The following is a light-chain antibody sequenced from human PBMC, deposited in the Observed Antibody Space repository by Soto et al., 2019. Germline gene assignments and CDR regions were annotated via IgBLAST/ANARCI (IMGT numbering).Light chain of an antibody. Sequence: QAVVTQAPSVSVSPGGTVILTCALTSGSVSTSYYPSWYQQSPGLAPRTLIYNTTTRSSGVPDRFSGSILGNKAALTITGAQSDDESDYLCALYVGSGTVVFGGGTKLTVL. V-gene: IGLV8-61*01. CDR1: SGSVSTSYY. J-gene: IGLJ2*01. CDR2: NTT. CDR3: ALYVGSGTVV.